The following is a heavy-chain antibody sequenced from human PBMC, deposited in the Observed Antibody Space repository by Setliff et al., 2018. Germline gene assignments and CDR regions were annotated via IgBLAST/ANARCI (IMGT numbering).Heavy chain of an antibody. D-gene: IGHD2-15*01. CDR3: ARTCSGSGCYAGLES. V-gene: IGHV3-33*08. Sequence: PGGSLRLSCEASGFTFSAYGMHWVRQAPGKGLEWVAVIWDDGGNKYHADSVKGRFTISRDNSKNTLYLQMNSLRPEDTAVYYCARTCSGSGCYAGLESWGQGTPVTVS. J-gene: IGHJ4*02. CDR2: IWDDGGNK. CDR1: GFTFSAYG.